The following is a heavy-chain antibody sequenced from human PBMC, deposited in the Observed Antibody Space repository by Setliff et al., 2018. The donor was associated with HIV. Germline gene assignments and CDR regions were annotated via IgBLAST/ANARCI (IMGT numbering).Heavy chain of an antibody. J-gene: IGHJ6*02. D-gene: IGHD2-2*03. CDR2: IYPGDSNA. V-gene: IGHV5-51*01. CDR3: ARHGYCSGTSCSEYYYYYGMDV. Sequence: GESLKISCKASGYNFGRYWIAWVRQMPGKGLEWMGTIYPGDSNARYSPSFRGQVTFSADKSIHTAYLRWSSLEASDTAMYYCARHGYCSGTSCSEYYYYYGMDVWGQGTTVTVSS. CDR1: GYNFGRYW.